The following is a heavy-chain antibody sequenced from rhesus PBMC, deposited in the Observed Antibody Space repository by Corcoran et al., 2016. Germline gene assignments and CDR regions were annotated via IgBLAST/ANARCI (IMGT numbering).Heavy chain of an antibody. CDR1: GGSFSTYW. Sequence: QVQLQESGPGLVKPSETLSLTCAVVGGSFSTYWWSWIRQPPGKGLGWIWEISGKIGSTNYNPSLKSRVTISRDASKNQFSLNLSSVTAADTAVYYCARYSGYTHFDYWGQGVLVTVSS. J-gene: IGHJ4*01. CDR3: ARYSGYTHFDY. D-gene: IGHD5-24*01. CDR2: ISGKIGST. V-gene: IGHV4-80*01.